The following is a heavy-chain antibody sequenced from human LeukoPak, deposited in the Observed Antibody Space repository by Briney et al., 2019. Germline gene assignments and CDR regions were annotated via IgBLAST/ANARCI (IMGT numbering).Heavy chain of an antibody. Sequence: GGSLRLSCAASGFTFSSYSMNWVRQAPGKGLEWVSYIRYDGTTYYADSVKGRFTISRNNARNSLSLQMNSLRAEDTAVYYCAKGSPWDAFDIWGQGTMVTVSS. J-gene: IGHJ3*02. CDR1: GFTFSSYS. V-gene: IGHV3-48*01. CDR3: AKGSPWDAFDI. CDR2: IRYDGTT.